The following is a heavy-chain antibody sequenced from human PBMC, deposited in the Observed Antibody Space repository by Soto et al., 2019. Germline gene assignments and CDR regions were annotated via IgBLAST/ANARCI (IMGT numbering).Heavy chain of an antibody. J-gene: IGHJ5*02. CDR3: ARSGMDIVVVPAANNWFDP. CDR1: GYTFTSYG. V-gene: IGHV1-18*01. D-gene: IGHD2-2*03. Sequence: QVQLVQSGAEVKKPGASVKVSCKASGYTFTSYGISLVRQAPGQGLEWMGWISAYNGNTNYAQKLQGRVTMTTDTSTSTAYMELRSLRSDDTAVYYCARSGMDIVVVPAANNWFDPWGQGTLVTVSS. CDR2: ISAYNGNT.